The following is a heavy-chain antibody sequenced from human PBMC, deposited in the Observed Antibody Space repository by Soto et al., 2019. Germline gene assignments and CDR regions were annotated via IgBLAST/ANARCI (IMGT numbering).Heavy chain of an antibody. CDR1: GFSLNSRAVG. CDR2: IYGDDDK. D-gene: IGHD3-22*01. J-gene: IGHJ4*02. Sequence: QITLKESGPTLVKPTQTLTLTCNFSGFSLNSRAVGVHWLRQPPGKALEWLAVIYGDDDKRYNPSVRSVLTITKDTSRNQVVLTVTNVGPVDTATYYCVHRGLHSSCSYYGDSWGQGSLVTVSS. V-gene: IGHV2-5*02. CDR3: VHRGLHSSCSYYGDS.